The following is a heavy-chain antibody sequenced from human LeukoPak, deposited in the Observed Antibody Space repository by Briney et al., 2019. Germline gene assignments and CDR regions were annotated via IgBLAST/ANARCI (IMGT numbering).Heavy chain of an antibody. V-gene: IGHV3-21*01. CDR2: ISSSSRYI. Sequence: GGSLRLSCAASGFTFSSYSMSWVRQAPGKGLEWVSSISSSSRYIYYADSMKGRFTISRDNAKISLYLQMNSLRAEDTAVYYCAKDGSHCSSISCYFDSWGQGPLVSVSS. D-gene: IGHD2-2*01. CDR1: GFTFSSYS. CDR3: AKDGSHCSSISCYFDS. J-gene: IGHJ4*02.